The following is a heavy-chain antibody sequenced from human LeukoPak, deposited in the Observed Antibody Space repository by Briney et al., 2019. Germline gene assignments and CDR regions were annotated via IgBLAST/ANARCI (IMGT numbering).Heavy chain of an antibody. CDR1: GGSISSYY. V-gene: IGHV4-59*01. CDR3: ARVESPYASGSSPQDNWSDP. J-gene: IGHJ5*02. Sequence: SETLSLTCTVSGGSISSYYWSWIRQPPGKGLEWIGYIYYSGSTNYNPSLKSRVTISVDTSKNQFSLKLSSVTAADTAVYYCARVESPYASGSSPQDNWSDPWGQGTLVTVSS. D-gene: IGHD3-10*01. CDR2: IYYSGST.